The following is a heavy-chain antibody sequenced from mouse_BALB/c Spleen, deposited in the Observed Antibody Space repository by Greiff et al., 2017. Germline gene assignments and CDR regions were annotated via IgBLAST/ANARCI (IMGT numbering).Heavy chain of an antibody. CDR2: IWGDGST. J-gene: IGHJ4*01. CDR1: GFSLTGYG. D-gene: IGHD1-1*01. V-gene: IGHV2-6-7*01. Sequence: VKVVESGPGLVAPSQSLSITCTVSGFSLTGYGVNWVRQPPGKGLEWLGMIWGDGSTDYNSALKSRLSISKDNSKSQVFLKMNSLQTDDTARYYCARDPHYYGSTFYAMDYWGQGTSVTVSS. CDR3: ARDPHYYGSTFYAMDY.